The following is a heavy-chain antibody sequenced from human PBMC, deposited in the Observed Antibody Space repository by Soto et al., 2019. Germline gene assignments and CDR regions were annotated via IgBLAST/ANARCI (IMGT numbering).Heavy chain of an antibody. CDR3: AREMATIRDGEYFDY. J-gene: IGHJ4*02. CDR1: GGTFSSYA. D-gene: IGHD5-12*01. V-gene: IGHV1-69*13. Sequence: SVKVSCKASGGTFSSYAISWVRQAPGQGLEWMGGIIPIFGTANYAQKFQGRVTITADESTSTAYMELSSLRSEDTAVYYCAREMATIRDGEYFDYWGQGTLVTVSS. CDR2: IIPIFGTA.